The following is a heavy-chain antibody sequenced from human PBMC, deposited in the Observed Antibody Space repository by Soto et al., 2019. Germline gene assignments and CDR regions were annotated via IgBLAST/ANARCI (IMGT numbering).Heavy chain of an antibody. V-gene: IGHV1-69*01. CDR2: INPIFGTE. D-gene: IGHD6-13*01. J-gene: IGHJ6*02. Sequence: QVQLVQSGAEVKKPGSSVRVSCKASGGTFSSYAISWVRQAPGQGLEWMGGINPIFGTENYAQKFQGRVTITADATTSTDYMELSSLRSEDTAVYYCARDRIAGSKYYYGMDVWGQGTTVIVSS. CDR1: GGTFSSYA. CDR3: ARDRIAGSKYYYGMDV.